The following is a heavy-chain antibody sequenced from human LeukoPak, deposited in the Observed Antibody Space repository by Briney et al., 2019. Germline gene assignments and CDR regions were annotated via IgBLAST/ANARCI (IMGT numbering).Heavy chain of an antibody. Sequence: ASVKVSCKSSGYTFTSYDINWVRQAPGQGLEWMGRMNPNSGNTGYAQKFQGRVTMTRNTSISTAYMELSSLRSEDTAVYYCARSQRPGSSWYGWGQGTLVTVSS. CDR1: GYTFTSYD. CDR3: ARSQRPGSSWYG. D-gene: IGHD6-13*01. CDR2: MNPNSGNT. V-gene: IGHV1-8*01. J-gene: IGHJ4*02.